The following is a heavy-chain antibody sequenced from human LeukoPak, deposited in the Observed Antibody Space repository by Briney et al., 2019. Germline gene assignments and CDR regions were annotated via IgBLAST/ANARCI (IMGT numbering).Heavy chain of an antibody. V-gene: IGHV4-39*07. CDR3: ARVFDS. Sequence: PSETLSLICTVSGGSVSTSDYYWGWIRQSPVKGLEWIGDVFYTGKTNYNPSLRGRATISIDTSKNQFSLKLTYVTAADSAVYYCARVFDSWGQGTLVTVSS. J-gene: IGHJ4*02. CDR1: GGSVSTSDYY. CDR2: VFYTGKT.